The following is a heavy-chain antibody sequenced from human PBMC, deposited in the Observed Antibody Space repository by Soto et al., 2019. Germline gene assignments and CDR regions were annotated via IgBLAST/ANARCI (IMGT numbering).Heavy chain of an antibody. CDR3: ARVRCSSTSCYRSYYYYGMDV. V-gene: IGHV3-30-3*01. Sequence: GGSLRLSCAASGFTFSSYAMHWVRQAPGKGLEWVAVISYDGSNKYYADSVKGRFTISRDNSKNTLYLQMNSLRAEDTAVYYCARVRCSSTSCYRSYYYYGMDVWGQGTTVTVSS. J-gene: IGHJ6*02. CDR1: GFTFSSYA. D-gene: IGHD2-2*01. CDR2: ISYDGSNK.